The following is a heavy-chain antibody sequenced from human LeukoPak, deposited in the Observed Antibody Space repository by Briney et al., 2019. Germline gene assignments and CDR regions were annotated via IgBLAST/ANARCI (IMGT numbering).Heavy chain of an antibody. J-gene: IGHJ5*02. D-gene: IGHD4-23*01. V-gene: IGHV4-34*01. CDR1: GGPFRGFF. CDR3: ARGIFYGGRNQYIWLDL. CDR2: VSHSGSS. Sequence: PSETLSLTCAVYGGPFRGFFWSWIRQAPGKGLEGIGEVSHSGSSNYNPSLKSRINISLDTSKSQFSLRLTSVTAADTAVYYCARGIFYGGRNQYIWLDLWGQGTLVTVSS.